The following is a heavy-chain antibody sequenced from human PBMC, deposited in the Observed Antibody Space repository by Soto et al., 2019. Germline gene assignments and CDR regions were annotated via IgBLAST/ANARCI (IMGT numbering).Heavy chain of an antibody. D-gene: IGHD3-22*01. CDR1: GYTFPSYY. CDR3: VRGWGITMIVVAYEALDT. Sequence: ASVKVSCKASGYTFPSYYMHWVRQAPGQGLEWMGIINPSGGSTSYAQKFQGRVTMTRDTSTRTVYMELSSLRSEDTAVYYCVRGWGITMIVVAYEALDTWGKGTMVTVSS. CDR2: INPSGGST. V-gene: IGHV1-46*01. J-gene: IGHJ3*02.